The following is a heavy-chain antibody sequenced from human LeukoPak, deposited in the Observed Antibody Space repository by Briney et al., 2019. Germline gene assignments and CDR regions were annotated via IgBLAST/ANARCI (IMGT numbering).Heavy chain of an antibody. V-gene: IGHV3-21*06. Sequence: GGSLRLSCAAPIFTFSNYGMTWVRQAPGKGLEWVSFTDTRCRYVYYGDSVKGRFTISRDNAKNLLFLQINCLTAEYTAVDYYGSASVGGISYFDCWGQGTLVTVSS. CDR1: IFTFSNYG. J-gene: IGHJ4*02. D-gene: IGHD1-26*01. CDR2: TDTRCRYV. CDR3: GSASVGGISYFDC.